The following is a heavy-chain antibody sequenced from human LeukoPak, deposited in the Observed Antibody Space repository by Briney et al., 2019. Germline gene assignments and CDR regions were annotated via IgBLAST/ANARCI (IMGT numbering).Heavy chain of an antibody. J-gene: IGHJ4*02. Sequence: SETLSLTCTVSGGSVSSGSYYWSWIRQPPGKGLEWIGYIYYSGSTNYNPSLKSRVTISVDTSKNQFSLKLSSVTAADTAVYYCARGQDSSSWYLWLPGGTSGSDRGDYFDYWGQGTLVTVSS. V-gene: IGHV4-61*01. CDR1: GGSVSSGSYY. CDR2: IYYSGST. CDR3: ARGQDSSSWYLWLPGGTSGSDRGDYFDY. D-gene: IGHD6-13*01.